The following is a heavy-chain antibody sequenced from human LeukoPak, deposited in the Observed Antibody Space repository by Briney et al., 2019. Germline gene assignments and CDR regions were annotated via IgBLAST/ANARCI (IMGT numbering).Heavy chain of an antibody. CDR3: ATAMLIDYYGMDV. CDR1: GYSFTSYW. Sequence: GESLKISCKGSGYSFTSYWIGWVRQMPGKGLEWMGIIYPGDSVTRYSPSFQGQVTISADKSISTAYLQWSSLKASDTAMYYCATAMLIDYYGMDVWGQGTTVTVSS. V-gene: IGHV5-51*01. D-gene: IGHD2-8*01. J-gene: IGHJ6*02. CDR2: IYPGDSVT.